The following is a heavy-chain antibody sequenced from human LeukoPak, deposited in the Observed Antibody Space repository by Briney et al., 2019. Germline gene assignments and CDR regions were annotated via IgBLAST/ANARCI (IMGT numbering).Heavy chain of an antibody. CDR1: GFIFSDFS. CDR3: AELGITMIGGV. Sequence: PGGSLRLSCTVSGFIFSDFSMSWVRQAPGKGLEWVSYISSSGSTIYYADSVKGRFTIPRDNAKNSLYLQMNSLRAEDTAVYYCAELGITMIGGVWGKGTTVTISS. V-gene: IGHV3-11*04. CDR2: ISSSGSTI. J-gene: IGHJ6*04. D-gene: IGHD3-10*02.